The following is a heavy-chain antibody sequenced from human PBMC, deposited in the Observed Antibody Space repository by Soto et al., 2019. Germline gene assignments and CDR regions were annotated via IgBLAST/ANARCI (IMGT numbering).Heavy chain of an antibody. D-gene: IGHD2-15*01. CDR1: GFTFSSYA. V-gene: IGHV3-30-3*01. CDR3: ARDGRGYCSGGSCYVEDY. Sequence: QVQLVESGGGVVQPGRSLRLSCAASGFTFSSYAMHWVRQAPGKGLEWVAVISYDGSNKYYADSVKGRFTISRDNSKNSLYLQMNILRAEDTAVYYCARDGRGYCSGGSCYVEDYWGQGTLVTVSS. J-gene: IGHJ4*02. CDR2: ISYDGSNK.